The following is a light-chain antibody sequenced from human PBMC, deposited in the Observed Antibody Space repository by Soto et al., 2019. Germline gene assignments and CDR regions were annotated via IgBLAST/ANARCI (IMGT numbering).Light chain of an antibody. CDR3: QQYGSSLRYT. V-gene: IGKV3-20*01. CDR1: QSVSSSY. J-gene: IGKJ2*01. CDR2: GAS. Sequence: EIVLTQSPGTLSLSPGERATLSCRASQSVSSSYLAWYQQKPGQAPRLLIYGASSRATGIPDRFSGSWSGTDFTLTISRLEPEDFAVYYCQQYGSSLRYTFGQGTKLEIK.